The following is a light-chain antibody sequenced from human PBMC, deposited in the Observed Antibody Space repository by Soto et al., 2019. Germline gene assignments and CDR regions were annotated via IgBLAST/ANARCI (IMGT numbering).Light chain of an antibody. J-gene: IGLJ1*01. CDR1: SGHSSYA. CDR2: LNSDGSH. CDR3: QTWVTGIYV. V-gene: IGLV4-69*01. Sequence: QLVLTQSPSASASLGASVKLTCTLSSGHSSYAIAWHQQQPEKGPRYLMKLNSDGSHTKGDWIPDRFSGSSSGAERNLTISSLQSEDEADYYCQTWVTGIYVFGTGTKVTAL.